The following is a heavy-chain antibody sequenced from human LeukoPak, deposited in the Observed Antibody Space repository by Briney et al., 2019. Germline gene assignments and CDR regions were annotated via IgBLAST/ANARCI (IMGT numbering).Heavy chain of an antibody. V-gene: IGHV7-4-1*02. J-gene: IGHJ5*02. CDR2: INTNTGNP. CDR3: ARDFEFTMVRGIHLGFDP. D-gene: IGHD3-10*01. Sequence: ASVKVSCKASGYTFTSYAMNWVRQAPGQGLEWMGWINTNTGNPTYAQGFTGRFVSSLDTSVSTAYLQISSLKAEDTAVYYCARDFEFTMVRGIHLGFDPWGQGALVTVSS. CDR1: GYTFTSYA.